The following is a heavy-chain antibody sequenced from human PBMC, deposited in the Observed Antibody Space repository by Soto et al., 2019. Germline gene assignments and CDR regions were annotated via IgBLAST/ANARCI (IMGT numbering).Heavy chain of an antibody. Sequence: SETLSLTCTVSGDSVSNGDYYWSWIRQPPGKGLEWIGYISYNGDTNYNPSLKSRLTILADTSKNHFSLNLTSVTAADTAVYYCARDVSSSQGMDVWGQGTTVTV. V-gene: IGHV4-61*03. J-gene: IGHJ6*02. CDR3: ARDVSSSQGMDV. CDR2: ISYNGDT. D-gene: IGHD2-2*01. CDR1: GDSVSNGDYY.